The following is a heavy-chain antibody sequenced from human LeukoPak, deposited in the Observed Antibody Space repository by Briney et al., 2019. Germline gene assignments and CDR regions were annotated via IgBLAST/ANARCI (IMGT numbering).Heavy chain of an antibody. J-gene: IGHJ6*04. CDR3: AVSITMAYYYGMDV. CDR2: ISAYNGNT. Sequence: GASVKVSCKASGYTFTSYGISWVRQAPGQGLEWMGWISAYNGNTNYAQKLQGRVTMTTDTFTSAAYMELRSLRSDDTAVYYCAVSITMAYYYGMDVWGKGTTVTVSS. V-gene: IGHV1-18*01. D-gene: IGHD3-10*01. CDR1: GYTFTSYG.